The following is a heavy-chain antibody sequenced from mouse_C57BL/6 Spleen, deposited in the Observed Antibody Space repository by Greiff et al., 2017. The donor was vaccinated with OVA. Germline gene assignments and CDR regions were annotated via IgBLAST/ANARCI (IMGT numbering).Heavy chain of an antibody. CDR1: GYTFTSYW. Sequence: VQLQQPGAELVRPGTSVKLSCKASGYTFTSYWMHWVKQRPGQGLEWIGVIDPSDSYTNYNQKFKGKATLTVDTSSSTAYMQLSSLTSEDSAVYYCAKGKDGYDVDYWGQGTTLTVSS. D-gene: IGHD2-2*01. CDR2: IDPSDSYT. J-gene: IGHJ2*01. CDR3: AKGKDGYDVDY. V-gene: IGHV1-59*01.